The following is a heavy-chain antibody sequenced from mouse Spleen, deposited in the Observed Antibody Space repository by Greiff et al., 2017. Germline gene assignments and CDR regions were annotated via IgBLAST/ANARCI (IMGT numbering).Heavy chain of an antibody. CDR1: GYTFTDYE. V-gene: IGHV1-15*01. J-gene: IGHJ3*01. CDR3: TRLGRGAY. D-gene: IGHD4-1*01. Sequence: VQLQQSGAELVRPGASVTLSCKASGYTFTDYEMHWVKQTPVHGLEWIGAIDPETGGTAYNQKFKGKAILTADKSSSTAYMELRSLTSEDSAVYYCTRLGRGAYWGQGTLVTVSA. CDR2: IDPETGGT.